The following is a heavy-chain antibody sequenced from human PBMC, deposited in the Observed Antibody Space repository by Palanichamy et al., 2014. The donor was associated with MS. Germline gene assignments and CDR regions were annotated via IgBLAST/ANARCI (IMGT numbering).Heavy chain of an antibody. V-gene: IGHV3-30*18. Sequence: QVQLVESGGGVVQPGTSLRLSCAASGFTFSNYGMHWVRQAPGKGLEWVALLSSDGSNKYYVDSVKGRFTISRDNSKSTVYLQMNSLRPEDTAVYYCAKDFSRYCSSEYCYKVGQWGQGTLVTVSS. CDR2: LSSDGSNK. CDR1: GFTFSNYG. CDR3: AKDFSRYCSSEYCYKVGQ. D-gene: IGHD2-2*01. J-gene: IGHJ4*02.